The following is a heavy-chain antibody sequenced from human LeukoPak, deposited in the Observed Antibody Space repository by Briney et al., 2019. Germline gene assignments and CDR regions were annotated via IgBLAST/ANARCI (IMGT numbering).Heavy chain of an antibody. D-gene: IGHD2-2*01. CDR2: ISAYNGNT. Sequence: GASVKVSCKASGYTFTSYGISWVRQAPGQGLEWMGWISAYNGNTNYAQKLQGRVTMTTDTSTSTAYMELRSLRSDDTAVYYCAREGRDCSSTSCYVYYMDVWGKGTTVTVSS. J-gene: IGHJ6*03. CDR3: AREGRDCSSTSCYVYYMDV. CDR1: GYTFTSYG. V-gene: IGHV1-18*01.